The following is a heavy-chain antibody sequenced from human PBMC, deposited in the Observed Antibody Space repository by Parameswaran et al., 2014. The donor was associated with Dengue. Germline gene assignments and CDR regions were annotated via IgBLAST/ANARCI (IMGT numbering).Heavy chain of an antibody. Sequence: WVRQAPGQGPEWMGGIIPIFGTANNAQKFQGRLTITADESTSTAYMELSSLRSEDTAVYYCARLYSGSPVSHDTLDVWGQGTTVTVSS. CDR3: ARLYSGSPVSHDTLDV. CDR2: IIPIFGTA. V-gene: IGHV1-69*01. J-gene: IGHJ6*02. D-gene: IGHD6-6*01.